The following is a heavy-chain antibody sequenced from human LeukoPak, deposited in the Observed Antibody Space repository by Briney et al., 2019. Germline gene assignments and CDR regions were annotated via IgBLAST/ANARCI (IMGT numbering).Heavy chain of an antibody. D-gene: IGHD1-26*01. V-gene: IGHV3-30*18. CDR2: ISYDGSNK. J-gene: IGHJ5*02. Sequence: GRSPRLSCAASGFTFSSYGMHWVRQAPGKGLEWVAVISYDGSNKYYADSVKGRFTISRDNSKSTLYLQMNSLRAEDTAVYYCAKDHPNIVGAGGLDPWGQGTLVTVSS. CDR3: AKDHPNIVGAGGLDP. CDR1: GFTFSSYG.